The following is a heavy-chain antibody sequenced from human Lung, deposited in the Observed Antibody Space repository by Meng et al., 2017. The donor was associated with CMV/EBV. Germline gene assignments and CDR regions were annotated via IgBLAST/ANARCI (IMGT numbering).Heavy chain of an antibody. J-gene: IGHJ5*02. CDR2: IRTNPGTP. Sequence: QLRLVQAGSRLKKQGASVRVPLQAPGYTFSTFAINGVRLAHGRGLGWMGWIRTNPGTPTYTQGFTGRFVFSLDTSVSTAYLQISSLKTEDTVVYYCARGGNFDPWGQGTLVTVSS. CDR3: ARGGNFDP. D-gene: IGHD2/OR15-2a*01. CDR1: GYTFSTFA. V-gene: IGHV7-4-1*02.